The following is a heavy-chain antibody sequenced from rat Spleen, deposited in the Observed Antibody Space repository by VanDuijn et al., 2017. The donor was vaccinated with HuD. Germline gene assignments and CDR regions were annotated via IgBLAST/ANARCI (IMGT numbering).Heavy chain of an antibody. Sequence: EVQLVESGGGLVQPGRSLKLSCAASGFTFSDYNMAWVRQAPKKGLEWVATIIYDGRTTYYRDSVKGRFTISRDNPKSTLYLQMDSLRSEDTGTYYCARGGMLRPFFFDHWGQGVMVTVSS. CDR1: GFTFSDYN. V-gene: IGHV5S10*01. CDR3: ARGGMLRPFFFDH. D-gene: IGHD1-6*01. CDR2: IIYDGRTT. J-gene: IGHJ2*01.